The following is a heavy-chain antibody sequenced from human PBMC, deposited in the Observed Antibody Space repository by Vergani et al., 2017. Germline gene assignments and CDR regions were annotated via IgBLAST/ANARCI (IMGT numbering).Heavy chain of an antibody. CDR1: GGSISSGSYY. V-gene: IGHV4-61*02. CDR3: ARESIAVAGHFDY. CDR2: IYTSGST. D-gene: IGHD6-19*01. J-gene: IGHJ4*02. Sequence: QVQLQESGPGLVKPSQTLSLTCTVSGGSISSGSYYWSWIRQPAGKGLEWIGRIYTSGSTNYNPSLKSRVTISVDTSKNQFSLKLSSVTAADTAVYYCARESIAVAGHFDYWGQGTLVTVSS.